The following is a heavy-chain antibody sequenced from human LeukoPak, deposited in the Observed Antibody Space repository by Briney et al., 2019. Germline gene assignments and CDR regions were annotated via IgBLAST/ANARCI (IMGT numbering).Heavy chain of an antibody. CDR1: GDSVSSNSAA. Sequence: SQTLSLTCGISGDSVSSNSAAWTCIRQSPSRGLEWLGRTYYRSTWYYEYSVSVESRITINPETSKNQFSLQVNSVSPEDTAVYYCAREELGFDHWGQGTLVTVSS. V-gene: IGHV6-1*01. CDR3: AREELGFDH. J-gene: IGHJ4*02. CDR2: TYYRSTWYY. D-gene: IGHD3-16*01.